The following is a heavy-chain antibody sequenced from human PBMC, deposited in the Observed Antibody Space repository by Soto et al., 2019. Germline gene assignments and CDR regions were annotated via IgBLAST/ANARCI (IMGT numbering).Heavy chain of an antibody. V-gene: IGHV3-11*01. CDR3: ARGKCISASCYRGTIPHYYYYGMDV. J-gene: IGHJ6*02. CDR2: ISSSGSTI. Sequence: PGGSLRLSCAASGFTFSDYYMSWIRQAPGKGLEWVSYISSSGSTIYYADSVKGRFTISRDNAKNSLYLQMNSLRAEDTAVYYCARGKCISASCYRGTIPHYYYYGMDVWGQGTTVTVSS. D-gene: IGHD2-2*01. CDR1: GFTFSDYY.